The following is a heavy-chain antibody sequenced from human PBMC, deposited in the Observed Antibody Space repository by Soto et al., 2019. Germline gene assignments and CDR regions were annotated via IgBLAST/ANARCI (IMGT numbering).Heavy chain of an antibody. J-gene: IGHJ4*02. CDR3: AVRKTGSFFDD. CDR1: GFTFSTYA. Sequence: EVQLLESGGGLVQPGGSLRLSCAASGFTFSTYAMSWVRQAPGKGLEWVSAISGSGGSTYYTDYVKGRVTIYRDNSKNTLYLQMNSLRAEDTAVYYCAVRKTGSFFDDWGQGNLVNVSS. CDR2: ISGSGGST. V-gene: IGHV3-23*01. D-gene: IGHD1-26*01.